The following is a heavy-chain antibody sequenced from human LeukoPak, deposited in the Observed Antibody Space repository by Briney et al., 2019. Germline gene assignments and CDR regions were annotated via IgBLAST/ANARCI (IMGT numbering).Heavy chain of an antibody. V-gene: IGHV3-7*03. D-gene: IGHD5-18*01. CDR2: IREERGQE. Sequence: AGGSLRLSCAASGLTVSNHWMSWVRQAPGKGLEWVANIREERGQEYYVDSVKGRFTISKNSAKNSLYLQMNTLRVEDTAMYYCASLDTAKQPLANHWGQGTLVTVSS. CDR1: GLTVSNHW. CDR3: ASLDTAKQPLANH. J-gene: IGHJ5*02.